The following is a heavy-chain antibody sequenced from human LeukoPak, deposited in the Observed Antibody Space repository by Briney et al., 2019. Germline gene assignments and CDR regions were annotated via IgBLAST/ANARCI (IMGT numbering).Heavy chain of an antibody. CDR1: GFTFSSYA. D-gene: IGHD2-2*01. V-gene: IGHV3-23*01. CDR2: ISGSGGST. CDR3: AKAYQLLLTTFDY. J-gene: IGHJ4*02. Sequence: GGSLRLSCAASGFTFSSYAMSWVRQAPGKGLEWVSAISGSGGSTYYADSVKGRFTISRDNSENTLYLQMNSLRAEDTAVYYCAKAYQLLLTTFDYWGQGTLVTVSS.